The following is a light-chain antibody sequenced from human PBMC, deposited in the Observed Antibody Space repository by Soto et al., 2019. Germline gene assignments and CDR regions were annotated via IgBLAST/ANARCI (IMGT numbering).Light chain of an antibody. J-gene: IGKJ2*01. CDR2: DAS. V-gene: IGKV3-15*01. CDR1: QSVSSN. Sequence: EIVLTQSPATLSWSPGERATLSCRASQSVSSNVAWYQQKPGQAPRLLIYDASTRATGIPARFSGSGSGTEFTLTISSLQSEDFAVYYCQQYNDWPPRYTFGQGTKVQIK. CDR3: QQYNDWPPRYT.